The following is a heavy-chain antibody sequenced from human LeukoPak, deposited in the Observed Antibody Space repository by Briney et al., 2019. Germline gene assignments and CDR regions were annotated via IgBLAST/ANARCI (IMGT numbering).Heavy chain of an antibody. CDR1: GFTFSDYY. D-gene: IGHD5-12*01. J-gene: IGHJ4*02. CDR2: ISSSSSYT. CDR3: ARDLGGYSGYDFAY. V-gene: IGHV3-11*06. Sequence: GGSLRLSCAAYGFTFSDYYMSWIRQAPGKGLEWVSYISSSSSYTNYADSVKGRFTISRDNAKNSLYLQMNSLRAEDTAVYYCARDLGGYSGYDFAYWGQGTLVTVSS.